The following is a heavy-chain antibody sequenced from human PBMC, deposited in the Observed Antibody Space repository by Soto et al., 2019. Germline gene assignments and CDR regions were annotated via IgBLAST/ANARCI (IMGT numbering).Heavy chain of an antibody. V-gene: IGHV4-30-2*01. CDR3: ARSYGDYYFDY. CDR2: IYHSGST. CDR1: GGSISSGGYS. D-gene: IGHD4-17*01. J-gene: IGHJ4*02. Sequence: SETLSLTCAVSGGSISSGGYSWSWIRQPPGKGLEWIGYIYHSGSTYYNPSLKSRVTISVDTSKNQFSLKLSSVTAADTAVYYCARSYGDYYFDYWGQGTLVTVSS.